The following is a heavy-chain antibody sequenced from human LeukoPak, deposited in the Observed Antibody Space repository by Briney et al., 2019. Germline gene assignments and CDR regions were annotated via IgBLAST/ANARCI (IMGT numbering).Heavy chain of an antibody. CDR3: ARGFGELFHDAFDI. D-gene: IGHD3-10*01. CDR1: GFTVSSNY. V-gene: IGHV3-21*01. CDR2: ISSSSSYI. J-gene: IGHJ3*02. Sequence: GGSLRLSCAASGFTVSSNYMSWVRQAPGKGLEWVSSISSSSSYIYYADSVKGRFTISRDNAKNSLYLQMNSLRAEDTAVYYCARGFGELFHDAFDIWGQGTMVTVSS.